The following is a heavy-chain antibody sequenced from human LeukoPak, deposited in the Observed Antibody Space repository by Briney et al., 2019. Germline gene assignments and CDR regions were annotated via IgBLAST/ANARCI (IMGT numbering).Heavy chain of an antibody. CDR2: ITRSSSPI. CDR3: ARDNAGYDY. D-gene: IGHD5-12*01. CDR1: GFTFSDYT. Sequence: GGSLRLSCAASGFTFSDYTMNWVRQAPGKELEWLSYITRSSSPIYYADSVKGRFTTSRDNAKNLLYLQMNSLRAEDTAVYYCARDNAGYDYWGQGTLVTVSS. J-gene: IGHJ4*02. V-gene: IGHV3-48*01.